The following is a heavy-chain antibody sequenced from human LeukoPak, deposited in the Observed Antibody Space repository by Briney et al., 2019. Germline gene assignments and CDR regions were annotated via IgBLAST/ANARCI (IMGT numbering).Heavy chain of an antibody. CDR3: AKQGGGATGFDY. Sequence: GGSLRLSCAASGFTFDDYTMHWVRQASGKGLEWVSLISWDGGSTYYADSVKGRFTISRDNSKNSLYLQMNSLRTEDTALYYCAKQGGGATGFDYWGQGTLVTVSS. D-gene: IGHD3-16*01. J-gene: IGHJ4*02. V-gene: IGHV3-43*01. CDR1: GFTFDDYT. CDR2: ISWDGGST.